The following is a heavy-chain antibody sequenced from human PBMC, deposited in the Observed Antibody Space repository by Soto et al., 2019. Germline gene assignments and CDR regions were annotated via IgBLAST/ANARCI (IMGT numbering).Heavy chain of an antibody. D-gene: IGHD3-22*01. CDR1: GGTFSNYA. Sequence: GASVKVSCKASGGTFSNYAISWVRQAPGQGLEWMGGIIPIFGTANYAQKFQGRVTITADESTSTAYMELSSLRSEDTAVYYCARGKRYDSSGYYGVYYFDYWGQGTLVTVSS. CDR2: IIPIFGTA. CDR3: ARGKRYDSSGYYGVYYFDY. V-gene: IGHV1-69*13. J-gene: IGHJ4*02.